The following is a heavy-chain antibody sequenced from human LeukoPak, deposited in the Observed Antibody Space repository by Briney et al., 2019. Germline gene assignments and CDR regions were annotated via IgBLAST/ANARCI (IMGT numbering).Heavy chain of an antibody. D-gene: IGHD6-19*01. CDR3: ARGDFIAVAGTDYYYGMDV. V-gene: IGHV1-8*01. Sequence: ASVKVSCKASGYTFTSYGINWVRQATGQGLEWMGWMNPNSGNTGYAQKFQGRVTMTRNTSISTAYMELSSLRSEDTAVYYCARGDFIAVAGTDYYYGMDVWGQGTTVTVSS. CDR1: GYTFTSYG. CDR2: MNPNSGNT. J-gene: IGHJ6*02.